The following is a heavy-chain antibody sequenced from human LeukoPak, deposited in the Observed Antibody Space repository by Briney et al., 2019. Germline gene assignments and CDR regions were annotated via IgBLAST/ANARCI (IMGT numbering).Heavy chain of an antibody. V-gene: IGHV4-34*01. CDR1: GESFSGYY. CDR2: INDSGNT. Sequence: PSETLSLTCAVYGESFSGYYWTWIRQPPGKGLEWIGDINDSGNTNYNPSLKTRVTISVDTSKNQFSLNTRSVTAADTAVYYCARARETVAIDYWGQGTLVSVSS. J-gene: IGHJ4*02. CDR3: ARARETVAIDY. D-gene: IGHD5-12*01.